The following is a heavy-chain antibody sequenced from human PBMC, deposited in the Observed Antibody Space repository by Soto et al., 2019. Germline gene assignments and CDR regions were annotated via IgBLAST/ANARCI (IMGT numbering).Heavy chain of an antibody. V-gene: IGHV1-69*13. Sequence: VAPVEVFCKASGGHFSRYSIRWGRQGPGQGLEWMGGIIPIFGTANYAQKFQGRVTITADESTSTAYMELSSLRSEDTAVYYCARDDGYKRRAHFDYWGQGTLVTVSS. CDR3: ARDDGYKRRAHFDY. J-gene: IGHJ4*02. CDR1: GGHFSRYS. CDR2: IIPIFGTA. D-gene: IGHD5-12*01.